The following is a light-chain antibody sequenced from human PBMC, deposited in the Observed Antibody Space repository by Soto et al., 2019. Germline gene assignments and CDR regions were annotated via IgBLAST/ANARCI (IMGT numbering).Light chain of an antibody. CDR3: QQYNNWPPRRT. CDR2: GAS. CDR1: QSVSSN. J-gene: IGKJ1*01. V-gene: IGKV3-15*01. Sequence: EIVMTQSPATLSVSPGERATLSCRASQSVSSNLAWYQQKPGQAPRLLIYGASTRATGIPARFSGSGSGTEFTLTISSLQSEDFAVYYCQQYNNWPPRRTFGQGTTVDIK.